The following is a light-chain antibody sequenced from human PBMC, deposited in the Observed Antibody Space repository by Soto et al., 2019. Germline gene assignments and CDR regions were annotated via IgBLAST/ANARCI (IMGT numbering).Light chain of an antibody. J-gene: IGKJ4*01. CDR1: QSLNSN. CDR3: QQRYNWPVT. CDR2: GAS. V-gene: IGKV3-15*01. Sequence: ETVMTHSPATLSVCPGEIATLSCRASQSLNSNLAWYQQKLGQAPRVLIYGASTRATGIPARFSGSGSGTDFTLTISSLEPEDFAVYYRQQRYNWPVTFGAGTKVDIK.